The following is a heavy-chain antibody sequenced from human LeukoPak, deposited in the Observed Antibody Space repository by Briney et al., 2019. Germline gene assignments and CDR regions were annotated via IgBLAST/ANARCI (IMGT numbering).Heavy chain of an antibody. J-gene: IGHJ4*02. CDR3: AKVAKYYYGPETYYFFEQ. CDR1: GFTFSTYA. V-gene: IGHV3-23*01. CDR2: ISGSADA. D-gene: IGHD3-10*01. Sequence: GGSLRLSCAASGFTFSTYAMSWVRQAPGKGLEWVSTISGSADAYYADSVKGRFTISRDNSKNTLYLQMNSLRVEDTAVYYCAKVAKYYYGPETYYFFEQWGQGTPVTASS.